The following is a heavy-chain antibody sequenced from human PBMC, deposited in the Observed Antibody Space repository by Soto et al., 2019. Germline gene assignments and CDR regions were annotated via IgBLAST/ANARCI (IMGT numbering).Heavy chain of an antibody. V-gene: IGHV2-5*02. J-gene: IGHJ4*02. CDR3: AHRPPGGSYYLDYFDY. CDR1: GFSLSTSGVG. Sequence: QITLKESGPTLVKPTQTLTLTCTFSGFSLSTSGVGVGWIRQPPGKALEWLALIYWDDDKRYSPSLKSRLTITKDTFKNQVVLTMTNMDPVDTATYYCAHRPPGGSYYLDYFDYWGQGTLVTVSS. CDR2: IYWDDDK. D-gene: IGHD1-26*01.